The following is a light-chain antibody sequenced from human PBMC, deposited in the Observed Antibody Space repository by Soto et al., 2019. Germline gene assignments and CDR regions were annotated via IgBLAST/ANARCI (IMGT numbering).Light chain of an antibody. CDR2: DAS. J-gene: IGKJ4*01. V-gene: IGKV1-33*01. Sequence: DIQMTQSPSSLSASVGDRVTITCQASQDISNYLNWYQQKPGKAPKLLIYDASNLETGVPSRFSGSGSVTDFTFTISILQTEDMATYYCQQYDNLPPPTFGGGTKVEIK. CDR3: QQYDNLPPPT. CDR1: QDISNY.